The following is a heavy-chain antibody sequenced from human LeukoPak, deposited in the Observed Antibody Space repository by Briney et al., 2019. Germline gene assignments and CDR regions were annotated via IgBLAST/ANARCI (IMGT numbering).Heavy chain of an antibody. CDR1: GFTFSSYN. CDR3: ARESGDYNFDY. CDR2: ISSSSSYI. V-gene: IGHV3-21*01. D-gene: IGHD4-17*01. Sequence: GGSLRLSCAAFGFTFSSYNMNWVRQAPGKGLEWVSSISSSSSYIYYADSVKGRFTISRDNAKHSLYLQMNSLRAEDTAVYYCARESGDYNFDYWGQGTLVTVSS. J-gene: IGHJ4*02.